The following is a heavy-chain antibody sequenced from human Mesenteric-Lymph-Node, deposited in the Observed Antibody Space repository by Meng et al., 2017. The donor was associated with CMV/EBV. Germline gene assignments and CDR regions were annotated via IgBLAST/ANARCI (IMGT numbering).Heavy chain of an antibody. J-gene: IGHJ4*02. Sequence: CTVSGGSISSYYWSWIRQPPGKGLEWIGYIYHSGSTNYNPSLRSRVTMSVDTSKKQFSLKLSSVTAADTAVFYCAGAPWGGNYYPFDHWGQGILVTVSS. CDR3: AGAPWGGNYYPFDH. V-gene: IGHV4-59*01. D-gene: IGHD1-26*01. CDR2: IYHSGST. CDR1: GGSISSYY.